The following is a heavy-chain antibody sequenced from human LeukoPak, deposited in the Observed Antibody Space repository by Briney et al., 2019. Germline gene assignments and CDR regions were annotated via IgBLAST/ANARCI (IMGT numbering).Heavy chain of an antibody. V-gene: IGHV1-2*02. J-gene: IGHJ4*02. CDR2: INPNSGGT. D-gene: IGHD3-3*01. CDR3: ARAGGSASYYDFWSGTPIDY. CDR1: GYTFTSYY. Sequence: ASVKVSCKASGYTFTSYYMHWVRQAPGQGLEWMGWINPNSGGTNYAQKFQGRVTMTRDTSISTAYMELSRLRSDDTAVYYCARAGGSASYYDFWSGTPIDYWGQGTLVTVSS.